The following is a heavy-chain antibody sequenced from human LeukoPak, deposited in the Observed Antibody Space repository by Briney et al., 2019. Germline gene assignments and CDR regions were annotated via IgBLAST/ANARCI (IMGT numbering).Heavy chain of an antibody. D-gene: IGHD2-2*02. CDR3: ADERGCSSTSCYTDDNWFDP. CDR2: IIPIFGTA. CDR1: GGTFSSYA. Sequence: SVKVSCKASGGTFSSYAISWVRQTPGQGLEWMGGIIPIFGTANYAQKFQGRVTITADESTSTAYMELSSLRSEDTAVYYCADERGCSSTSCYTDDNWFDPWGQGTLVTVSS. V-gene: IGHV1-69*01. J-gene: IGHJ5*02.